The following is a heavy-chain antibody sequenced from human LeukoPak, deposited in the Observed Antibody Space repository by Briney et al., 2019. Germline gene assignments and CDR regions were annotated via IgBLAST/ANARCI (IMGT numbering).Heavy chain of an antibody. CDR1: GGSISSYY. Sequence: KPSETLPLTCTVSGGSISSYYWSWIRQPPGKGLDWIGYIYYSGSTNYNPCLKCRVTITVDTSKNQFSLKLSSVTAADTAVYYCAGASYDSSGVHWGQGTLVTVSS. V-gene: IGHV4-59*01. D-gene: IGHD3-22*01. J-gene: IGHJ4*02. CDR3: AGASYDSSGVH. CDR2: IYYSGST.